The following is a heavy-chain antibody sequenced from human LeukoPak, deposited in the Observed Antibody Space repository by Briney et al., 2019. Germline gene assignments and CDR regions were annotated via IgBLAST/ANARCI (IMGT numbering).Heavy chain of an antibody. CDR2: LSGDGSDA. V-gene: IGHV3-23*01. CDR3: TKGGHGDY. CDR1: GFPFSTFP. Sequence: GGSLRLSCQASGFPFSTFPMSWVRQAPGKGLEWVSTLSGDGSDAYYADSVKGRFTISRDTSKNTLFLQMNSLRADDTAIYYCTKGGHGDYWGQGTMVTVSS. D-gene: IGHD2-21*02. J-gene: IGHJ4*02.